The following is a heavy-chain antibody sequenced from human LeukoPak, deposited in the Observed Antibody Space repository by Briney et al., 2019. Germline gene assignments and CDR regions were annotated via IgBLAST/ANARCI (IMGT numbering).Heavy chain of an antibody. Sequence: PSETLSLTCTVSGGSISSYYWSWIRQPPGKGLEWIGYIYYSGSTNYNPSLKSRVTISVDTSKNQFSLKLSSVTAADTAVYYCARHKFGELFLDYWGQGTLVTVSS. D-gene: IGHD3-10*01. CDR3: ARHKFGELFLDY. V-gene: IGHV4-59*01. J-gene: IGHJ4*02. CDR2: IYYSGST. CDR1: GGSISSYY.